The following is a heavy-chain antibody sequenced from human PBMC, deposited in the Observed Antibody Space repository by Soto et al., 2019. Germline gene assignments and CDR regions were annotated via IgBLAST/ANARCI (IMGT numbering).Heavy chain of an antibody. Sequence: PSETLSLTCTVSGGSISSGGYYWSWIRQHPGKGLEWIGYIYYSGSTYYNPSLKSRLTISLDTSQNHFSLRLNAVTAADTAIYYCARGGSGWKALNWFDPWGQGIMVTVSS. V-gene: IGHV4-31*03. D-gene: IGHD6-19*01. J-gene: IGHJ5*02. CDR1: GGSISSGGYY. CDR2: IYYSGST. CDR3: ARGGSGWKALNWFDP.